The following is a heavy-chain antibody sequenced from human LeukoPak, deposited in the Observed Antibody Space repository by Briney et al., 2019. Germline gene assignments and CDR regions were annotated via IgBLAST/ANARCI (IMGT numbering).Heavy chain of an antibody. V-gene: IGHV1-8*02. CDR1: GYTFTGYY. Sequence: ASVKVSCKASGYTFTGYYMHWVRQAPGQGLEWMGWINPNSGNTGYAQKFQGRVTMTRNTSISTAYMELSSLRSEDTAVYYCARGSLGRGYCSGGSCYKGFDYWGQGTLVTISS. D-gene: IGHD2-15*01. J-gene: IGHJ4*02. CDR3: ARGSLGRGYCSGGSCYKGFDY. CDR2: INPNSGNT.